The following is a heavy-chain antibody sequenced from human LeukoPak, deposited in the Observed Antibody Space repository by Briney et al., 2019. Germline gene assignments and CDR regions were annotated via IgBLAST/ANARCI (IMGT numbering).Heavy chain of an antibody. D-gene: IGHD4-17*01. V-gene: IGHV1-2*02. Sequence: GASVKVSCKASGYTFTGYYMHWVRQAPGQGFQWMGWINPNNGGTVYAQKFEGRVTMTRDTSISTAYMELNSLTSDDTAVYYCARESPRSYGDYFWGQGTLVTVSS. CDR2: INPNNGGT. J-gene: IGHJ4*02. CDR1: GYTFTGYY. CDR3: ARESPRSYGDYF.